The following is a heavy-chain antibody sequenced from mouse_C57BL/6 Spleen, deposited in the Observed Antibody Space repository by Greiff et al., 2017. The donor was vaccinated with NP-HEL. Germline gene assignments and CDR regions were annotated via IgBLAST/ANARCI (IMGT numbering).Heavy chain of an antibody. J-gene: IGHJ2*01. CDR2: ISDGGSYT. CDR1: GFTFSSYA. CDR3: ARATYDYYFDD. D-gene: IGHD2-4*01. Sequence: EVKVVESGGGLVKPGGSLKLSCAASGFTFSSYAMSWVRQTPEKRLEWVATISDGGSYTYYPDNVKGRFTITRDNAKNNLYLQMSHLRSEDTAMYYCARATYDYYFDDWGKGTTLTVSS. V-gene: IGHV5-4*03.